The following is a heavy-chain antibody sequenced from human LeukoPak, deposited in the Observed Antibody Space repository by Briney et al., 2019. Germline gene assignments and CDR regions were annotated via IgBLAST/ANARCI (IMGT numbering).Heavy chain of an antibody. CDR3: ARDGRIMHRYLDS. CDR1: GDSISNGNYY. J-gene: IGHJ4*02. CDR2: IYNSGST. Sequence: SETLSLTCTVSGDSISNGNYYWTWIRQPAGKGLEWIGRIYNSGSTNYNPSLESRVTISVDTSNNHFSLNLNSVTAADTAVYYCARDGRIMHRYLDSWGQGILVTVSS. D-gene: IGHD2-15*01. V-gene: IGHV4-61*02.